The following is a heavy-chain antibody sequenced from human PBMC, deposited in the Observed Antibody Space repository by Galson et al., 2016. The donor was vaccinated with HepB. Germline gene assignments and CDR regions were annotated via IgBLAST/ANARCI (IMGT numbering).Heavy chain of an antibody. CDR2: IYSGGTT. D-gene: IGHD4-17*01. J-gene: IGHJ4*02. CDR1: GFTVSSNY. V-gene: IGHV3-66*02. CDR3: ARGVYGDHGWFDY. Sequence: SLRLSCAASGFTVSSNYVTWVRQAPGKGLEYVSVIYSGGTTYYADSVKGRFTISRDNSKNTLFLQMNTLGAEDTAVYYCARGVYGDHGWFDYWGQGTLVTVSS.